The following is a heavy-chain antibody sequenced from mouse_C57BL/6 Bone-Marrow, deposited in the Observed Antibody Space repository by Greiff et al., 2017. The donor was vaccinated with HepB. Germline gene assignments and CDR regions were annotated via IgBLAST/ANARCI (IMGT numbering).Heavy chain of an antibody. CDR3: ARQDYYGSSHWYFDV. Sequence: EVKVVESGGGLVQPGGSLKLSCAASGFTFSDYGMAWVRQAPRKGPEWVAFISNLAYSIYYADTVTGRFTLSRENAKNTLYLEMSSLRSEDTAMYYCARQDYYGSSHWYFDVWGTGTTVTVSS. CDR1: GFTFSDYG. CDR2: ISNLAYSI. D-gene: IGHD1-1*01. V-gene: IGHV5-15*01. J-gene: IGHJ1*03.